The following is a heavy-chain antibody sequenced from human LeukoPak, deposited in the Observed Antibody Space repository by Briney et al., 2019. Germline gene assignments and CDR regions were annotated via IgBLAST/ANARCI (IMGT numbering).Heavy chain of an antibody. CDR1: GFTFSSFA. V-gene: IGHV3-33*08. CDR2: IWYDGSNK. Sequence: PGGSLRLSCAASGFTFSSFAMHWVRQAPGKGLEWVAVIWYDGSNKYYADSVKGRFTISRDNSKNTLYLQMNSLRAEDTAVYYCARGNRLSTINAGDYWGQGTLVTVSS. D-gene: IGHD3-9*01. CDR3: ARGNRLSTINAGDY. J-gene: IGHJ4*02.